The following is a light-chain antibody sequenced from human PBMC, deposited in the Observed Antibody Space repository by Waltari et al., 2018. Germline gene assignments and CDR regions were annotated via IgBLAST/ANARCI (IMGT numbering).Light chain of an antibody. Sequence: EIVMTQSPATLSVSPGERATLSCRASQHIYSNLTWYQQKPGQPPRLLIYDASTTATGIPARFTGSGSGTEFTLTISSLQSKDSAVYSCQQYNRWPPITFGQGTRLEIK. V-gene: IGKV3D-15*01. CDR1: QHIYSN. CDR2: DAS. J-gene: IGKJ5*01. CDR3: QQYNRWPPIT.